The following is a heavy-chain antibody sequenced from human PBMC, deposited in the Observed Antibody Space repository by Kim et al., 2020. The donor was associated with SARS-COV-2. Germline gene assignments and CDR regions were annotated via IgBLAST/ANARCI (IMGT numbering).Heavy chain of an antibody. D-gene: IGHD4-17*01. J-gene: IGHJ4*02. V-gene: IGHV1-18*01. CDR2: ISTNNGKT. Sequence: ASVTVSCKASGYSFTTPGIPWVRQAPGQGLEWMGWISTNNGKTKYSQKFQGRVTMTSHTSTTTAYMELRGLRSDDTAVYYCARPYGDAFDYWGQGTLVTVSS. CDR3: ARPYGDAFDY. CDR1: GYSFTTPG.